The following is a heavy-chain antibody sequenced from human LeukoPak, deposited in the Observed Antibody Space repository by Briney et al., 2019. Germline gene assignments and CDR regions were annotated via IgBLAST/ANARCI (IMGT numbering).Heavy chain of an antibody. J-gene: IGHJ4*02. D-gene: IGHD3-22*01. CDR2: ISSSGSTI. Sequence: GGSLRLSCAASGFTFSDYYMSWIRQAPGKGLEWVSYISSSGSTIYYADSVKGRFTISRDNAKNSLYLQVNSLRAEDTAVYYCARGGLTYYYDSSGYYTESGFDYWGQGTLVTVSS. CDR1: GFTFSDYY. V-gene: IGHV3-11*04. CDR3: ARGGLTYYYDSSGYYTESGFDY.